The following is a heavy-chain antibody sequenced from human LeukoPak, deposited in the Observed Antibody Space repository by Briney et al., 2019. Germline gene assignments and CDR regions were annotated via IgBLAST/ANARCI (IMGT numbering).Heavy chain of an antibody. CDR1: GFTFSSYA. J-gene: IGHJ4*02. CDR3: ANIVGGYYDFWSGPPYFDY. D-gene: IGHD3-3*01. CDR2: ISGSGGST. Sequence: GGSLRLSCAASGFTFSSYAMSWVRQAPGKGLEWVSAISGSGGSTYYADSVKGRFTISRDNSKNALYLQMNSLRAEDTAVYYCANIVGGYYDFWSGPPYFDYWGQGTLVTVSS. V-gene: IGHV3-23*01.